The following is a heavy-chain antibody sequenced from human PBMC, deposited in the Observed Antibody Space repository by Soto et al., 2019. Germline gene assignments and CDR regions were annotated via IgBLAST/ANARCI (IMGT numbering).Heavy chain of an antibody. V-gene: IGHV3-9*01. Sequence: EVQLVESGRDLVQPGRSLRLSCAASGFTFRDYAMHWVRRAPGKGLEWVSGIKWNGDVIGYADSVKGRFTISRDNAKNSLYLQMNSLLGEDTALYYCAKDIRLYDYGMDVWGQGTTVIVSS. D-gene: IGHD3-16*01. CDR2: IKWNGDVI. J-gene: IGHJ6*02. CDR3: AKDIRLYDYGMDV. CDR1: GFTFRDYA.